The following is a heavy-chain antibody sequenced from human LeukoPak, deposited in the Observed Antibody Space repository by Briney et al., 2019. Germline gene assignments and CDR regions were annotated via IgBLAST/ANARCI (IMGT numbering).Heavy chain of an antibody. Sequence: SETLSLTCTVSGGSISSSGYYWGWIRQPPGKGLEWIVSIYYSGSTYYNPSPKSRVTISVDTSKNQFSLKLSSVTAADTAVYYCARQGNYYDSSGYSFYFDYWGQGTLVTVSS. CDR1: GGSISSSGYY. D-gene: IGHD3-22*01. J-gene: IGHJ4*02. V-gene: IGHV4-39*01. CDR2: IYYSGST. CDR3: ARQGNYYDSSGYSFYFDY.